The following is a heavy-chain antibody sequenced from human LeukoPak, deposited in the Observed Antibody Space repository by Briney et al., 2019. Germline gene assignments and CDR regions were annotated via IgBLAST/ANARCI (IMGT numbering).Heavy chain of an antibody. V-gene: IGHV3-7*01. CDR2: IKQDGSEK. CDR3: ARYLTYYYDSSGYLDY. D-gene: IGHD3-22*01. Sequence: PGGSLRLSCAASGFTFSSYWMSWVRQAPGKGLEWVANIKQDGSEKYYVDSVKGRFTISRDNAKNSLYLQMNSLRAEDTAVYYCARYLTYYYDSSGYLDYWGQGTLVTVSS. J-gene: IGHJ4*02. CDR1: GFTFSSYW.